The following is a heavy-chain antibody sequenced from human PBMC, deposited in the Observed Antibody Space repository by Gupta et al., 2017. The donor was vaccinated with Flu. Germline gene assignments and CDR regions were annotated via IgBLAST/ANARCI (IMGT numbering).Heavy chain of an antibody. V-gene: IGHV1-18*01. CDR3: ARDLADIVVVPAAGGDAFDI. Sequence: QVQLVQSGAEVKKPGASVKVSCKASGYTFTSYGIRWVRQAPGQGLEWMGWISAYNGNTNYAQKLQGRVTMTTDTSTSTAYMELRSLRSDDTAVYYCARDLADIVVVPAAGGDAFDIWGQGTMVTVSS. CDR1: GYTFTSYG. J-gene: IGHJ3*02. D-gene: IGHD2-2*01. CDR2: ISAYNGNT.